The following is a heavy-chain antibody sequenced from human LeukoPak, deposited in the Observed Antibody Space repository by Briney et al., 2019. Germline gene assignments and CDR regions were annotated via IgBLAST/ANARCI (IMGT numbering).Heavy chain of an antibody. CDR3: AWGHYYAAFDY. V-gene: IGHV3-7*01. CDR1: GFPFSSYW. J-gene: IGHJ4*02. D-gene: IGHD3-10*01. CDR2: IKEDGSVK. Sequence: GGSLRLSCAASGFPFSSYWMTWVRPAPGKGLEWVANIKEDGSVKYYVDSVKGRFTISRDNAKNSLYLQMNSLSAEDTAVYYCAWGHYYAAFDYWGQGTLVTVSS.